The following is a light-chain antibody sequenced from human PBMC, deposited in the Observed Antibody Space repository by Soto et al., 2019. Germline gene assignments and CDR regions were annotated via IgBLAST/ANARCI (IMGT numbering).Light chain of an antibody. Sequence: EIVLTQSPGTLSLSPGERATLSCRASQSISSSYLAWYQQKPGQAPRLLIYGASSRATGIPERFSGSGSGTDFTLTISRLEPEEFAVYYCQQYGISPRTFGQGTKVEIK. CDR3: QQYGISPRT. CDR1: QSISSSY. J-gene: IGKJ1*01. V-gene: IGKV3-20*01. CDR2: GAS.